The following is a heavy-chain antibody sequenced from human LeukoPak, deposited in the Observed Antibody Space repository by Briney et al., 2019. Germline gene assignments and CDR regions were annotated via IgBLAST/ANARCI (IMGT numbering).Heavy chain of an antibody. D-gene: IGHD6-13*01. V-gene: IGHV3-30*02. Sequence: PGGSLRLSCAASGFTFSSYGMHWVREAPGKGLERVAFIRYDGSNKYYADSVKSRFTISRDNSKNTLYLQMNSLRAEDTAVYYCAILHSSSWYLDYFDYWGQGTLVTVSS. J-gene: IGHJ4*02. CDR2: IRYDGSNK. CDR3: AILHSSSWYLDYFDY. CDR1: GFTFSSYG.